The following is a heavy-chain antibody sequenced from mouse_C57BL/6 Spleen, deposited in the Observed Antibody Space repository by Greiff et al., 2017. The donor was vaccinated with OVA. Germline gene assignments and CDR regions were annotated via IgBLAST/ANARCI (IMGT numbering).Heavy chain of an antibody. CDR1: GFTFSDYG. CDR3: ARERPFDY. Sequence: EVMLVESGGGLVKPGGSLKLSCAASGFTFSDYGMHWVRQAPEKGLEWVAYISSGSGTIYYADTVKGRFTISRDNAKNTLFLQMTMLMSEDTAMYYCARERPFDYWGQGTTLTVSA. V-gene: IGHV5-17*01. J-gene: IGHJ2*01. CDR2: ISSGSGTI.